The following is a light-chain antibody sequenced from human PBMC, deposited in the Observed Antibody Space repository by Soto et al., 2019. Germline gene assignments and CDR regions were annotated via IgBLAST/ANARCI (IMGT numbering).Light chain of an antibody. V-gene: IGLV2-14*03. J-gene: IGLJ2*01. Sequence: QSALTQPASVSGSPGQSITISCTGTSNDVGGYDYVTWYQHHPGKAPKLMIYDVSNRPSGISDRFSASKSGNTASLTISRLQAEDEANYYCSSYTSRATHVFGGGTKLTVL. CDR2: DVS. CDR1: SNDVGGYDY. CDR3: SSYTSRATHV.